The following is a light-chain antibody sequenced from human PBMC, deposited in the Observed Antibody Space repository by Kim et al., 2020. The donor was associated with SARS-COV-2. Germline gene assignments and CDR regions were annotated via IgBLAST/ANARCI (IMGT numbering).Light chain of an antibody. CDR2: RNN. CDR1: SNNVGNQG. J-gene: IGLJ3*02. Sequence: QAGLTQPPSVSKGLRQTATLTCTGNSNNVGNQGAAWLQQHQGHPPKLLSYRNNNRPSGISERLSASRSGNTASLTITGLQPEDDAVYYCSAWDSSLSAWVFGGGTQLTVL. CDR3: SAWDSSLSAWV. V-gene: IGLV10-54*01.